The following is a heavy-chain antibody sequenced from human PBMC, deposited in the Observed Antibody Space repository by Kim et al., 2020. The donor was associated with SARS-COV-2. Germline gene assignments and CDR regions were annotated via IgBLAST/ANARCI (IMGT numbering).Heavy chain of an antibody. V-gene: IGHV3-23*01. CDR3: ARSLGSAWFGFDY. Sequence: GGSLRLSCGTSGFTFSSYAMSWVRQAPGKGLEWVSAIRAGGEGTYYADSVKGRFTISRDNSEDTLYLQMNSLRAEDTAVYYCARSLGSAWFGFDYWGQGSLVTVSS. CDR2: IRAGGEGT. D-gene: IGHD6-19*01. CDR1: GFTFSSYA. J-gene: IGHJ4*02.